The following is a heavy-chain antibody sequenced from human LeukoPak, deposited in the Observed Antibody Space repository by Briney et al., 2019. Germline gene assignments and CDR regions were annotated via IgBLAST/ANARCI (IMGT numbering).Heavy chain of an antibody. J-gene: IGHJ4*02. CDR3: ASPAPYSSGWYCFDY. CDR2: ISSSGSTI. CDR1: GFSISSYE. V-gene: IGHV3-48*03. Sequence: PGGSLRLSCAASGFSISSYEMNWVRQAPGKGLEWVSYISSSGSTIYYADSVKGRFTISRDNAKNSLYLQMNSPRAEDTAVYYCASPAPYSSGWYCFDYWGQGTLITVSS. D-gene: IGHD6-19*01.